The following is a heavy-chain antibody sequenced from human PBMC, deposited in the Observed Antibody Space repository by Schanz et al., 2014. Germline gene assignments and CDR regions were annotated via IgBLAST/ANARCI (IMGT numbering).Heavy chain of an antibody. CDR3: TTRGLTSFPN. V-gene: IGHV3-15*01. J-gene: IGHJ4*02. CDR1: RLNFNNAW. CDR2: IKSKTDGGTT. Sequence: EVQLEESGGGLVKPGGSLKLSCAASRLNFNNAWMHWVRQAPGKGLEWVGRIKSKTDGGTTDYAAPVKGRFTISRDDSKNTLYVQMNSLKTEETGVYYCTTRGLTSFPNWGQGTLVTVSS. D-gene: IGHD3-3*01.